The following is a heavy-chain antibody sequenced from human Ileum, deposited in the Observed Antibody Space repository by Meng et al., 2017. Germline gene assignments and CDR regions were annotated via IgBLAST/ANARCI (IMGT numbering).Heavy chain of an antibody. CDR2: IHYSGST. Sequence: QVQLQESGPGLAKPSEALSLPCTVSGASISSYYWTWIRQPPGKGLDWIGYIHYSGSTNYNPSLKSRITMSVDTSKNQVSLKMSSGTAADTAIYYCAAFCSGGSCPDYWGQGTLVTVSS. V-gene: IGHV4-59*01. CDR3: AAFCSGGSCPDY. D-gene: IGHD2-15*01. CDR1: GASISSYY. J-gene: IGHJ4*02.